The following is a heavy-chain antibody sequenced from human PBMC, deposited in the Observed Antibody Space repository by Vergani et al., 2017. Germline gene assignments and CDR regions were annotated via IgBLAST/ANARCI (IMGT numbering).Heavy chain of an antibody. CDR3: ARRSGIVYDIFSSTQYFFDF. J-gene: IGHJ4*02. V-gene: IGHV4-38-2*01. D-gene: IGHD3-9*01. CDR1: GFSIDNGYY. Sequence: QVQLQESGPGLVKPSETLSLTCAVSGFSIDNGYYWDWLRQPPGKGLEWIGSIYRTGRTHFNPSLKSRVTISVDTSNNHFSLRLNSLTAADTAVYYCARRSGIVYDIFSSTQYFFDFWGQGTLVTVSS. CDR2: IYRTGRT.